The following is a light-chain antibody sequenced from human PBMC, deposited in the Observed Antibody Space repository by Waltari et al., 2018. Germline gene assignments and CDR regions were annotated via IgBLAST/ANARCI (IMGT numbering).Light chain of an antibody. CDR2: DVG. V-gene: IGLV2-14*03. CDR1: SRDVGGFNS. Sequence: SALTPPASVSGSPGQSLTISCTGISRDVGGFNSVSWYQQHPGKAPKVMIYDVGYRPSGVSSRFSGSKSGNTASLTISGLQAEDEADYYCTSYASSSTLVFGGGTKLTVL. J-gene: IGLJ2*01. CDR3: TSYASSSTLV.